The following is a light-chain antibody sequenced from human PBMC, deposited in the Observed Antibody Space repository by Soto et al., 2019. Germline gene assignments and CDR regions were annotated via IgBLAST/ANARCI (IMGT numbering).Light chain of an antibody. J-gene: IGKJ2*01. CDR2: GAS. Sequence: EIVLTQSPGTLSLSPGERATLSCRASQSVSSSYLAWYQQKPGQAPRLLIYGASSRATGIPDRFSGSGSGTHFTLTISRLEPEDFALYYCQQYGSSPRTFGQGTKLEIK. V-gene: IGKV3-20*01. CDR1: QSVSSSY. CDR3: QQYGSSPRT.